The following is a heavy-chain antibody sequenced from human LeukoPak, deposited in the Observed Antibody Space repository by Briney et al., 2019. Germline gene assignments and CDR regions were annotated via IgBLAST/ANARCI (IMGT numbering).Heavy chain of an antibody. D-gene: IGHD3-16*01. Sequence: GSLRLSCAASGFTFSSYAMSWVRQAPGKGLEWIGSIYHSGSTYYNPSLKSRVTISVDTSKNQFSLKLSSVTAADTAVYYCARGSMITFGGVGYFDYWGQGTLVTVSS. CDR3: ARGSMITFGGVGYFDY. J-gene: IGHJ4*02. CDR1: GFTFSSYA. CDR2: IYHSGST. V-gene: IGHV4-38-2*01.